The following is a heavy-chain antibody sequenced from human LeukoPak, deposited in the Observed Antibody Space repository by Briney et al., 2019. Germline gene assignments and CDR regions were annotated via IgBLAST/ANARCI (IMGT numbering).Heavy chain of an antibody. CDR2: ISYDGSNK. CDR3: ARDGSSSDYYYYYMDV. D-gene: IGHD6-6*01. Sequence: GGSLRLSCAASGFTFSSYAMHWVRQAPGKGLEWVAVISYDGSNKYYADSVKGRFTISRDNSKNTLYLQMNSLRAEDTAVYYCARDGSSSDYYYYYMDVWGKGTTVTVSS. CDR1: GFTFSSYA. J-gene: IGHJ6*03. V-gene: IGHV3-30-3*01.